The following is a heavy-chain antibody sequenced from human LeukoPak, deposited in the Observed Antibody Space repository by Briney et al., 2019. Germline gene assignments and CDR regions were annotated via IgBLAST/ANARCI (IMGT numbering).Heavy chain of an antibody. CDR1: GFVFSDYW. J-gene: IGHJ4*02. V-gene: IGHV3-7*01. Sequence: GGSLRLSCTAPGFVFSDYWMSWVRQAPGKGLEWLANINQDGSQTSHVDSVRGRFTVSRDNAKNSLYLQMNSLRVDDTAVYYCARDSTPRYSGYDWVFWGRGTLVTVSS. CDR2: INQDGSQT. CDR3: ARDSTPRYSGYDWVF. D-gene: IGHD5-12*01.